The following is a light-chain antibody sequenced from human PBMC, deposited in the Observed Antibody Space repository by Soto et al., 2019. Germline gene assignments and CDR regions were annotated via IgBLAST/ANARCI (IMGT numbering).Light chain of an antibody. V-gene: IGKV1-6*01. Sequence: IQMTQSPISLSASVGDGVTITCRASHSIMTYLNWYQLKPGKPPRLLIYAASSLQSGVPSRFSGSGSGTDFTLAISSLQPEDSATYYCLQDINYPWTFGQGTKVDIK. J-gene: IGKJ1*01. CDR2: AAS. CDR1: HSIMTY. CDR3: LQDINYPWT.